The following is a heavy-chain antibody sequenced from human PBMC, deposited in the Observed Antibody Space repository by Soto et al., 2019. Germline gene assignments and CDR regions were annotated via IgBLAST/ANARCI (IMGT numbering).Heavy chain of an antibody. CDR1: GGSISSGNYY. Sequence: SETLSVNCTVSGGSISSGNYYWSWIRQPPGKGLEWIGFISYSGSTYYSTSLKSRVTISVDTSKSQFSLNLSFVTAADTAVYYCATMGTPATGLYFFDYWGQGSLVTVSS. D-gene: IGHD2-15*01. CDR3: ATMGTPATGLYFFDY. V-gene: IGHV4-30-4*01. CDR2: ISYSGST. J-gene: IGHJ4*02.